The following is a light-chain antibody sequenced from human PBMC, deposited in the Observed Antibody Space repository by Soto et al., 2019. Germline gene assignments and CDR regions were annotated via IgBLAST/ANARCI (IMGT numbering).Light chain of an antibody. Sequence: QSALTQPASVSGSPGQSITISCTGTNSDVGGYDRVSWYQHHPGKAPKLLIFEVYNRPSAISDRFSGSKSGDTASLTISGLQAEDEADYYCISYIPSTTTHRVFGGGTKLTVL. CDR2: EVY. V-gene: IGLV2-14*01. CDR3: ISYIPSTTTHRV. CDR1: NSDVGGYDR. J-gene: IGLJ3*02.